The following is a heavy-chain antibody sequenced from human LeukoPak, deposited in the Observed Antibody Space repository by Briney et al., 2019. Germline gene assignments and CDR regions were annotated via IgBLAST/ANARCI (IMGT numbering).Heavy chain of an antibody. CDR2: INPSGGRT. D-gene: IGHD5-18*01. CDR3: ARALPHRRLMDTTMNQHWFDP. CDR1: GYTLTELS. V-gene: IGHV1-46*01. J-gene: IGHJ5*02. Sequence: ASVTVSCKVSGYTLTELSMHWVRQAPGQGLEWMGLINPSGGRTNYAQKFQGRLTMTRDMSTSTVYMELSSLRSEDTAVYYCARALPHRRLMDTTMNQHWFDPWGQGTLVTVSS.